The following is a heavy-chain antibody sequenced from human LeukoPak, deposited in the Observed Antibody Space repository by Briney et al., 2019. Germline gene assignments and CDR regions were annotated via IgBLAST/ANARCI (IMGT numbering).Heavy chain of an antibody. CDR2: ISSSSSYI. CDR3: ARAPPVVSSSTFNNY. J-gene: IGHJ4*02. V-gene: IGHV3-21*01. Sequence: GGSLRLSCAASGFTFSSYSMNWVRQAPGKGLEWVSCISSSSSYIYYADSVKGRFTISRDNAKNSLYLQMNSLRAEDTAVYYCARAPPVVSSSTFNNYWGQGTLVTVSS. D-gene: IGHD2-2*01. CDR1: GFTFSSYS.